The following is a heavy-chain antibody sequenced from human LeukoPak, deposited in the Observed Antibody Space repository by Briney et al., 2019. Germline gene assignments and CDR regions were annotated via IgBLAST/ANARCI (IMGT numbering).Heavy chain of an antibody. CDR3: ARGGEKVVVPAAVGAHYYYYGMDV. D-gene: IGHD2-2*01. CDR1: GGTFSSYA. J-gene: IGHJ6*02. CDR2: IIPIFGTA. V-gene: IGHV1-69*05. Sequence: SVKVSCKASGGTFSSYAISWVRQAPGQGLEWMGGIIPIFGTANYAQKLQGRVTMTTDTSTSTAYMELRSLRSDDTAVYYCARGGEKVVVPAAVGAHYYYYGMDVWGQGTTVTVSS.